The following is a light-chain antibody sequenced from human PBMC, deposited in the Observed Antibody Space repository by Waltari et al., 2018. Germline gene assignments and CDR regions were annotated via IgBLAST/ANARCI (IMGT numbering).Light chain of an antibody. J-gene: IGLJ3*02. Sequence: GQSITISCTGTSSDVGFYNYVSWYQQHPGKAPKLMSYDVSERPSGVSNRFSGSKSGNTASLTISGLQAEDEADYYCSSSAGSSSWVFGGGTKLTVL. CDR2: DVS. CDR1: SSDVGFYNY. V-gene: IGLV2-14*03. CDR3: SSSAGSSSWV.